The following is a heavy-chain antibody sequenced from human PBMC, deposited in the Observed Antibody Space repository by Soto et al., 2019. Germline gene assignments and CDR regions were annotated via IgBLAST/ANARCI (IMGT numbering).Heavy chain of an antibody. J-gene: IGHJ6*02. CDR1: GYTFTTHA. CDR2: INGGTGQT. V-gene: IGHV1-3*01. Sequence: ASGKVSCKASGYTFTTHAMHWVRQAPGQSLEWMGWINGGTGQTKHSQRFQGRVNITRDPSASTAYMELSSLRSEDTAVDYCARGRWMEENSSCYGLHIWGQGSTVTVS. D-gene: IGHD3-10*01. CDR3: ARGRWMEENSSCYGLHI.